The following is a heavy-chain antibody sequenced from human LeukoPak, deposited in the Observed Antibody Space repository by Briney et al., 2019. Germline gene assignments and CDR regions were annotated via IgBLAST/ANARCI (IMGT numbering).Heavy chain of an antibody. CDR3: TSLIWFGELFPLYY. CDR2: IRSKANSYAT. CDR1: GFTFSNAW. J-gene: IGHJ4*02. D-gene: IGHD3-10*01. Sequence: GGSLRLSCAASGFTFSNAWMSWVRQAPGQGLEWIGRIRSKANSYATAYAASVKGRFTISRDDSKNTAYLQMNSLNTEDTAVYYCTSLIWFGELFPLYYWGQGTLVTVSS. V-gene: IGHV3-73*01.